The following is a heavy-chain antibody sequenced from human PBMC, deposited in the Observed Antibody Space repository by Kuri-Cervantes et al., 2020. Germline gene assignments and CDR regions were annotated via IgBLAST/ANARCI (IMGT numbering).Heavy chain of an antibody. J-gene: IGHJ4*02. CDR1: GGSFSGYY. Sequence: ESLKISCAVYGGSFSGYYWSWIRQPPGKGLEWIGEINHSGSTNYNPSLKSRVTISVDTSKNQFSLKLSSVTAADTAVYYCATGGGDYFLYWGQGTLVTVSS. V-gene: IGHV4-34*01. D-gene: IGHD2-21*02. CDR3: ATGGGDYFLY. CDR2: INHSGST.